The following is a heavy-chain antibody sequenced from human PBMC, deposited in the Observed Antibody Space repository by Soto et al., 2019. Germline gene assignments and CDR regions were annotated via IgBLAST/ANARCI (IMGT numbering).Heavy chain of an antibody. V-gene: IGHV4-38-2*01. D-gene: IGHD3-10*01. CDR1: GYSISSGYY. Sequence: PSETLSLTCAVSGYSISSGYYWGWIRQPPGKGLEWIGSIYHSGSTYYNPSLKSRVTISVDTSKNQFSLKLSSVTAADTAVYYCARVLQAYYGSGSHNNWFDPWGQGTLVTVSS. J-gene: IGHJ5*02. CDR2: IYHSGST. CDR3: ARVLQAYYGSGSHNNWFDP.